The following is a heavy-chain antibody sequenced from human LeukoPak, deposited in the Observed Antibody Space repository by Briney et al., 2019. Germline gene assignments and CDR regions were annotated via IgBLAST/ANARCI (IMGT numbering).Heavy chain of an antibody. V-gene: IGHV3-33*06. CDR3: AKDWGYTTMVSYYFDY. D-gene: IGHD5-18*01. CDR2: IWYDGNNK. J-gene: IGHJ4*02. CDR1: GFTFSGYG. Sequence: GGSRRLSCAASGFTFSGYGMHWVRQAPDKGLEWVAVIWYDGNNKYYADSVKGRFTISRDNSKNTLYLQMNSLRVEDTAVYYCAKDWGYTTMVSYYFDYWGQGALVTVSS.